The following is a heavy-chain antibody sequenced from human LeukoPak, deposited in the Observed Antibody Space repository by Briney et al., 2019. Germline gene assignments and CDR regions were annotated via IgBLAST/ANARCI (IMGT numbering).Heavy chain of an antibody. J-gene: IGHJ6*03. D-gene: IGHD3-9*01. CDR2: ISTSGNT. CDR3: ARATSEYNTIFNPGYMDV. Sequence: SETLSLTCTVSGGSINSGTYWSWIRQPAGQGLEWIGRISTSGNTNYNPSLKSRVTISVDTSKNQFSLKLSSVTAADTAVYYCARATSEYNTIFNPGYMDVWGKGTTVTVSS. CDR1: GGSINSGTY. V-gene: IGHV4-61*02.